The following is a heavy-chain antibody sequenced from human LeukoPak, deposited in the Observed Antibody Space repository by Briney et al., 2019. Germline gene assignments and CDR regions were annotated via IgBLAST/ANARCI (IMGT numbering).Heavy chain of an antibody. CDR1: GGSISSGDYY. CDR2: IYYSGST. J-gene: IGHJ3*02. Sequence: SETLSLTCTVSGGSISSGDYYWSWIRQPPAKGLEWIGYIYYSGSTNYNSSLKSRVTISVDTSKNQFSLKLSSVTAADTAVYYCARDYYVNAIDIWGQGTMVTVSS. V-gene: IGHV4-61*08. D-gene: IGHD3-10*02. CDR3: ARDYYVNAIDI.